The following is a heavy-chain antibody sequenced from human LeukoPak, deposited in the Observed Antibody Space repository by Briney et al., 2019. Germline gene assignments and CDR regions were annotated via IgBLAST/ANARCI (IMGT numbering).Heavy chain of an antibody. CDR2: FSAYNGHT. V-gene: IGHV1-18*01. J-gene: IGHJ3*02. CDR3: ARDRYRYDSSVDAFDI. CDR1: GYTFTTYG. D-gene: IGHD3-22*01. Sequence: GASVKVSCKASGYTFTTYGISWVRQAPGQGLEWMAWFSAYNGHTNYAQNFQDRVSMTTDTSTSTACMELRSLRSDDTAVYYCARDRYRYDSSVDAFDIWGQGTMVTVSS.